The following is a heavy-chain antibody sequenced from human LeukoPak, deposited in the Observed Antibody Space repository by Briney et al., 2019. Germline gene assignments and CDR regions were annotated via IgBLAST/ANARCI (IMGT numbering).Heavy chain of an antibody. V-gene: IGHV4-39*07. CDR1: GGSISSTSYY. Sequence: SETLSLTCTVSGGSISSTSYYWGWIRQPPGKGLEWIGSIYYSGGTYYNPSLKSRVTISVDTSKNQFSLKLSSVTAADTAVYFCARSPSGYRFDYWGQGTLVTVSS. J-gene: IGHJ4*02. CDR3: ARSPSGYRFDY. CDR2: IYYSGGT. D-gene: IGHD3-22*01.